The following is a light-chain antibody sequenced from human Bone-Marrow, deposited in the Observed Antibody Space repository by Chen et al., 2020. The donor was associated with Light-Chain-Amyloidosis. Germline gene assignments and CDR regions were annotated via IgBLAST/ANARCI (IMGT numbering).Light chain of an antibody. CDR3: SSYTITNTLV. Sequence: QSALTQPASVSGSPGQSITISCTGTSSDVGGDNHVSWYQQHPDKAPKLMIYEVTNRPSWVPDRFSCSKSDNTASLTISGLQTEGEAEYFCSSYTITNTLVFGSGTRVTVL. CDR1: SSDVGGDNH. J-gene: IGLJ1*01. CDR2: EVT. V-gene: IGLV2-14*01.